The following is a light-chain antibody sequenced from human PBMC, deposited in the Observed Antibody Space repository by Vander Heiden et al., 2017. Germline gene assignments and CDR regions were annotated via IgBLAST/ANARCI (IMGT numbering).Light chain of an antibody. V-gene: IGLV1-51*01. J-gene: IGLJ3*02. CDR2: DSN. CDR3: GTWDSILSACV. Sequence: QPVFTQPPSTDAAPGQTVTTACTGSRPNIGNNYVSSYQQLPGTAPKLLSYDSNKRPSESPDRFSGSRSGTSATLGITGRQTGDEADYYCGTWDSILSACVFGGGTKLTVL. CDR1: RPNIGNNY.